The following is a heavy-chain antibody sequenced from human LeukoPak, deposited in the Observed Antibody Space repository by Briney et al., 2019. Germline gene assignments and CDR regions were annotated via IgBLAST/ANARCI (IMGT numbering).Heavy chain of an antibody. D-gene: IGHD4-11*01. CDR3: ARYTVTTSAFDI. V-gene: IGHV1-2*02. Sequence: ASVKVSCKASGYTFTDYYIHWVRQAPGQGLEWMGWINPNSGGTNYAQKFQGRVTITRSTSISTAYMELSSLRSEDTAVYYCARYTVTTSAFDIWGQGTMATVSS. J-gene: IGHJ3*02. CDR1: GYTFTDYY. CDR2: INPNSGGT.